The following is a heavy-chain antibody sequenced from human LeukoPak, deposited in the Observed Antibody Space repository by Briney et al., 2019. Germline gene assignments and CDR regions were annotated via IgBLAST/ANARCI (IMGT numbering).Heavy chain of an antibody. CDR2: IYYSGST. CDR3: ARHAAYYGSGSYYNE. CDR1: GGSISSYY. V-gene: IGHV4-59*08. D-gene: IGHD3-10*01. Sequence: SETLSLTCTVSGGSISSYYWSWIRQPPGKGLEWIGYIYYSGSTNYNPSLKSRVTISVDTSKNQFSLKLSSVTAADTAVYYCARHAAYYGSGSYYNEWGQGTLVTVSS. J-gene: IGHJ4*02.